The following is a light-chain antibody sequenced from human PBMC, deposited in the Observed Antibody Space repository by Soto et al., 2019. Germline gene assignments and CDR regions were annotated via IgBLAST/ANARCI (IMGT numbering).Light chain of an antibody. CDR1: SSNIGSNY. V-gene: IGLV1-47*01. CDR2: RNN. J-gene: IGLJ3*02. Sequence: QSVLTKPPSASGTPGQRVTISCSGSSSNIGSNYVYWYQQLPGTAPKLLIYRNNQRPSGVPDRFSGSKSGTSASLAISGPRSEDEADYYCAAWDDSLSGLVFGGGTKLTVL. CDR3: AAWDDSLSGLV.